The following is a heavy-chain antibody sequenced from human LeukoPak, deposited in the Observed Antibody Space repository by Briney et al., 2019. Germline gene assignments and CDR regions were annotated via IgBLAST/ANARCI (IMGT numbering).Heavy chain of an antibody. D-gene: IGHD5-18*01. V-gene: IGHV3-30*04. CDR3: ARVGRGGYTAMVRDYFDY. J-gene: IGHJ4*02. CDR2: ISYDGSNK. CDR1: GFTFSSYA. Sequence: GGSLRLSCAASGFTFSSYAMHWVRQAPGKGLEWVAVISYDGSNKYYADSVKGRFTISRDNSKNTLYLQMNSLRAEDTAVYYCARVGRGGYTAMVRDYFDYWGQGTLVTVSS.